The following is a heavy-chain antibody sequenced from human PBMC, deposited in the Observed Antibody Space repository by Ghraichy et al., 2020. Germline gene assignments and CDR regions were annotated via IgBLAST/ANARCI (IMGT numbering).Heavy chain of an antibody. Sequence: LSLTCAASGFMFNNYGIHWVRQAPGKGLEWVAVIWYDGSNKYYADSVKGRFTISRDNSKKTLYLQMNSLRGEDTAVYYCARAGYCIGGSCYTGQSAFDLWGQGTKGTVSS. J-gene: IGHJ3*01. CDR1: GFMFNNYG. CDR3: ARAGYCIGGSCYTGQSAFDL. V-gene: IGHV3-33*01. CDR2: IWYDGSNK. D-gene: IGHD2-15*01.